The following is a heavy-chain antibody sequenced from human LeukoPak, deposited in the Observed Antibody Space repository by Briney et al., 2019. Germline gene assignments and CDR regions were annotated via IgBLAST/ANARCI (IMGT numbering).Heavy chain of an antibody. CDR1: GFTSRSYV. J-gene: IGHJ4*02. Sequence: GGSLRLSCAASGFTSRSYVMSWVRQAPGKGLEWVSAISGSGGSTYYADSVKGRFTISRDNSKNTLYLQMNSLRAEDTAVYYCAKRSMIVVDLPYDYWGQGALVTVSS. D-gene: IGHD3-22*01. CDR3: AKRSMIVVDLPYDY. CDR2: ISGSGGST. V-gene: IGHV3-23*01.